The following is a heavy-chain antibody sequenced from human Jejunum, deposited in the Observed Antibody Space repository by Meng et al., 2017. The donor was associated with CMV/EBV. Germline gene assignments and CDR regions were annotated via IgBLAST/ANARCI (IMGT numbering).Heavy chain of an antibody. D-gene: IGHD1-1*01. CDR2: ISQDGSNT. CDR3: AREPQLEIDAFDV. V-gene: IGHV3-30-3*01. J-gene: IGHJ3*01. Sequence: SGFTFSSYTMHWVRQAPGQGLQWVALISQDGSNTYYADSVKGRFTIARDTSKNTLYVQMNSLRPEDTAVYYCAREPQLEIDAFDVWGRGTMVTVSS. CDR1: GFTFSSYT.